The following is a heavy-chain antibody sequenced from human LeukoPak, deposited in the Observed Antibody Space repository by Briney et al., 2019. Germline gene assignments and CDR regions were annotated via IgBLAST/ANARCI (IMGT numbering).Heavy chain of an antibody. CDR3: ARDRGYYDSSGYYDY. D-gene: IGHD3-22*01. J-gene: IGHJ4*02. CDR1: GFTFSSYG. Sequence: GRSLRLSCAASGFTFSSYGMHWVRQAPGKGLEWVAVIWYDGSNKYYADSVKGRFTISRDNSKNTLYLQMNSLRAEDTAVYYCARDRGYYDSSGYYDYWGQGTLVTVSS. CDR2: IWYDGSNK. V-gene: IGHV3-33*01.